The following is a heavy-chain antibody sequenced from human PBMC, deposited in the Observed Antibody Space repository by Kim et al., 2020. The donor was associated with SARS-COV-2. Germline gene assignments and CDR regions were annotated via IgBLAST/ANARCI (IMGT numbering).Heavy chain of an antibody. CDR3: ASRPPVRGVVGYYYYGMDV. V-gene: IGHV3-66*01. J-gene: IGHJ6*02. D-gene: IGHD3-10*01. Sequence: GRFTISRDNSTNTLYLQMSSLRAEDTAVYYCASRPPVRGVVGYYYYGMDVWGQGTTVTVSS.